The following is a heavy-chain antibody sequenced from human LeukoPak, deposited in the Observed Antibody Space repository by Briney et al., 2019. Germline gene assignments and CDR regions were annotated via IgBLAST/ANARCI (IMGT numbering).Heavy chain of an antibody. Sequence: GGSLRLSCAASGFTFSHYEMNWVRQAPGKGLEFIAYISHSGNIIYYADSVKGRFTISRDNSKNTLYLQMNDLRVEDTAVYYCFCLDVASWGQGTQVTVSS. CDR1: GFTFSHYE. J-gene: IGHJ4*02. CDR2: ISHSGNII. CDR3: FCLDVAS. V-gene: IGHV3-48*03. D-gene: IGHD3-16*01.